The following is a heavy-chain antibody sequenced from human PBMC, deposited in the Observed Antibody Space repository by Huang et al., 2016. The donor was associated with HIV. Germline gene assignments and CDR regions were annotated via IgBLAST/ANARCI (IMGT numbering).Heavy chain of an antibody. J-gene: IGHJ4*02. CDR3: VKGPEGFEELSKIDY. D-gene: IGHD3-10*01. CDR1: GFTFSDYG. V-gene: IGHV3-30*02. Sequence: QVQLVESGGGVVQPGGSLRLSCAASGFTFSDYGIPWIRQGPGKGLEGVAFIRYDGSNECYAESVKGRFTISRDNSKNTLFLQMRSLRTEDTAVYYCVKGPEGFEELSKIDYWGQGTLVIVSS. CDR2: IRYDGSNE.